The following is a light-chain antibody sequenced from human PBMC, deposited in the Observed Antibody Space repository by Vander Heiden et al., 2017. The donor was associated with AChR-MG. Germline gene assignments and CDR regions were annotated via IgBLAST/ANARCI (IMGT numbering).Light chain of an antibody. V-gene: IGLV2-23*02. Sequence: QSALTQPASVSGSPGQSITISCTGTSSDVGSYNFVSWYQLHPGKAPKVMIYEVSNRPSGVSNRCSGAKSGNAASRTISGLQADDEADYYCCSYAGSSTLVFGEGTKLTVL. CDR3: CSYAGSSTLV. CDR2: EVS. J-gene: IGLJ2*01. CDR1: SSDVGSYNF.